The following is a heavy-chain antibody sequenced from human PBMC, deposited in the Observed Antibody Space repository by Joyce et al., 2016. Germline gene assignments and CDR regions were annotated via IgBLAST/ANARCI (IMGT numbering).Heavy chain of an antibody. D-gene: IGHD5-24*01. Sequence: QVQLTQSGDEVKKPGASVKVACKASNYDFRSHGISWVRQAPGQGLEWMGWISAYNGTTRYAQKFQDRVTMTTETSTTTVYMELGSLKSDDTARYYCAREGMATVPLEFWGQGTQFTVSS. CDR2: ISAYNGTT. J-gene: IGHJ4*02. CDR1: NYDFRSHG. CDR3: AREGMATVPLEF. V-gene: IGHV1-18*04.